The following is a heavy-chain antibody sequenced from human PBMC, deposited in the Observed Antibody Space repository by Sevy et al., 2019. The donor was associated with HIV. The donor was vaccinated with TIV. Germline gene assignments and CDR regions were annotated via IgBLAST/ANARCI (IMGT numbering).Heavy chain of an antibody. J-gene: IGHJ4*02. CDR2: INPDSGGP. Sequence: ASVKVSGKASGYTFTGYYMHWVRQAPGQGLEWMGWINPDSGGPNYAPKFQGRVTLTRETSISTAYMELSRLKSDDTAVYYCVRDDRDGYFDYWGQGTLVTVSS. D-gene: IGHD2-21*01. CDR3: VRDDRDGYFDY. V-gene: IGHV1-2*02. CDR1: GYTFTGYY.